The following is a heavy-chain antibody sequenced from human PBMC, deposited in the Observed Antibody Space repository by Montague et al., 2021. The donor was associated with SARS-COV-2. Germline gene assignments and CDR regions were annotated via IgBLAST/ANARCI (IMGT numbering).Heavy chain of an antibody. D-gene: IGHD2-2*01. CDR1: GGSFNDYY. CDR3: ARSLRGCCSSTSCYGAHPCYYFDY. V-gene: IGHV4-34*01. CDR2: INHSGST. Sequence: SETLSLTCAVYGGSFNDYYWSWIRQPPGKGLEWIGQINHSGSTNYNPSLKSRVTISVDTSKNQFSLKLSSVTAADTAVYYCARSLRGCCSSTSCYGAHPCYYFDYWGQGTLVTVSS. J-gene: IGHJ4*02.